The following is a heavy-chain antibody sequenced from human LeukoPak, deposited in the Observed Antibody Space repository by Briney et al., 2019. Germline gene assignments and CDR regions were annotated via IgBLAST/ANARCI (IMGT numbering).Heavy chain of an antibody. V-gene: IGHV4-39*01. Sequence: SETLSLTCTVSGGSISSSSYYWGWIRQPPGKGLEWIGSIYYSGSTYHNPSLKSRVTISVDTSKNQFSLKLSSVTAADTAVYYCARTPDDYYDSSGYLRYYFDYWGQGTLVTVSS. CDR2: IYYSGST. CDR1: GGSISSSSYY. J-gene: IGHJ4*02. D-gene: IGHD3-22*01. CDR3: ARTPDDYYDSSGYLRYYFDY.